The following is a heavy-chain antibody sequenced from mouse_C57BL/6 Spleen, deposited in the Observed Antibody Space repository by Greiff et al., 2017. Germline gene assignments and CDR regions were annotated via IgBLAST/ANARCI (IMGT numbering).Heavy chain of an antibody. CDR3: ARNPGLDY. V-gene: IGHV1-64*01. CDR2: LHPNSGST. J-gene: IGHJ4*01. Sequence: QVQLQQPGAALVKPGASVKLSCKASGYTFTCYWLHWVKQMPGPGLEWIGMLHPNSGSTNYTEKFKSKATLTVDKSACTAYMQLSSLTSEDSAVYYCARNPGLDYGGQGSSVTVAS. CDR1: GYTFTCYW.